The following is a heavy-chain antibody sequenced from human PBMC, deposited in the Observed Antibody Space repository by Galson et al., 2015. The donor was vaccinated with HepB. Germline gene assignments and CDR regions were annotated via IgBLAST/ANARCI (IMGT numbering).Heavy chain of an antibody. J-gene: IGHJ3*02. CDR1: GFTFSSYG. D-gene: IGHD6-13*01. V-gene: IGHV3-33*01. Sequence: SLRLSCAASGFTFSSYGMHWVRQAPGKGLEWVAVIWYDGSNKYYADSVKGRFTISRDNSKNTLYLQMNSLRAEDTAVYYCARARGIAAAGTWAFDIWGQGTMVTVSS. CDR2: IWYDGSNK. CDR3: ARARGIAAAGTWAFDI.